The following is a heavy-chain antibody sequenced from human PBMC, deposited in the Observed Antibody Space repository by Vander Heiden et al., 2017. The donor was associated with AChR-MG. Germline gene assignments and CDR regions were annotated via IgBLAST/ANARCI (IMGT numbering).Heavy chain of an antibody. Sequence: VQLHESCPGLVMPSATLSLTCPCSGGSLTGYYWCWTRQPAGKGLEWIGRIYTTGSTNYNPTLKSPVTMSVDTSTIHFSLKLSSVTAADTAVYYCAREDSRSFTRHFDYWGQGTLVTVSS. J-gene: IGHJ4*02. CDR1: GGSLTGYY. D-gene: IGHD6-13*01. CDR2: IYTTGST. V-gene: IGHV4-4*07. CDR3: AREDSRSFTRHFDY.